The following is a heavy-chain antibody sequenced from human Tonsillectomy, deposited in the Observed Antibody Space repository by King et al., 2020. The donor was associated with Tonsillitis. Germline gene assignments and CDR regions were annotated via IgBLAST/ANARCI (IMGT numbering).Heavy chain of an antibody. CDR2: MSGDGGKT. Sequence: VQLVESGGGVVQPGGSLRLSCATSGFTFDDYAMHWVRQAPGKGLEWVSLMSGDGGKTFYTDSVKGRFTISRDNSNNSLYLQMNSLRTEDTALYYCVKDDQFGQTGYYYMDVWGKGTTVTVSS. CDR3: VKDDQFGQTGYYYMDV. V-gene: IGHV3-43*02. CDR1: GFTFDDYA. J-gene: IGHJ6*03. D-gene: IGHD3-10*01.